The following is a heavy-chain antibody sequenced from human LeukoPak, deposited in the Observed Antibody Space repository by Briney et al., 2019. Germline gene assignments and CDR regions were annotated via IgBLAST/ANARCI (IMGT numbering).Heavy chain of an antibody. V-gene: IGHV3-7*01. CDR3: ARALPDCSSTSCYYYYYYGMDV. Sequence: GGSLRLSCVASGFTFSYSSMSWVRQAPGKGLEWVANIKQDGSEKYYVDSVKGRLTISRDNAKNSLYLQMNSLRAEDTAVYYCARALPDCSSTSCYYYYYYGMDVWGQGTTVTVSS. CDR1: GFTFSYSS. D-gene: IGHD2-2*01. J-gene: IGHJ6*02. CDR2: IKQDGSEK.